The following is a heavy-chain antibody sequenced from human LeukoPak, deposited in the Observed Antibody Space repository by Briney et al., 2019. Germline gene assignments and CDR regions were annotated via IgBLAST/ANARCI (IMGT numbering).Heavy chain of an antibody. CDR1: GFNFNSHC. J-gene: IGHJ2*01. V-gene: IGHV3-30*02. CDR3: TKKGCSGGACPYYDWYFDL. D-gene: IGHD5-12*01. CDR2: IKSDGGDI. Sequence: GGSLRLSCVASGFNFNSHCMHWVRQAPGKGLEWVAFIKSDGGDISYADSVKGRFTISRDNSENTLSLQMNSLRTEDTALYYCTKKGCSGGACPYYDWYFDLWGRGTLVTVSS.